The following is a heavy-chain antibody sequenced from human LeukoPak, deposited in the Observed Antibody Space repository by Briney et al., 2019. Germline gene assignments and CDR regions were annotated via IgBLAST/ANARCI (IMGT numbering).Heavy chain of an antibody. Sequence: GGSLRLSCAASGFTFSSYAMSWVRQAPGKGLDWVSAISGSGGSTYYADSVKGRFTISRDSSKNTLFLQMNDLTVEDTARYYCARRPGNWGQGILVTVSS. J-gene: IGHJ4*02. D-gene: IGHD1-14*01. CDR1: GFTFSSYA. CDR2: ISGSGGST. V-gene: IGHV3-23*01. CDR3: ARRPGN.